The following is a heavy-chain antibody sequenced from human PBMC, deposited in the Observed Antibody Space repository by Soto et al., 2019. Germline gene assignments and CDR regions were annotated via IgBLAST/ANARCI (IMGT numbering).Heavy chain of an antibody. V-gene: IGHV4-59*08. J-gene: IGHJ4*02. CDR2: IYYRANP. CDR1: GWSISSYY. CDR3: XXXXXXXXXXXXX. Sequence: QVQLQESGPGLVKPSETLSLTCTVSGWSISSYYWSWIRQPPGKGLEWIGYIYYRANPNYNPSLKSRVTISQDTSKNQFSLKLSSVTAAXXXXXXXXXXXXXXXXXXXXWGQGTLVTVSS.